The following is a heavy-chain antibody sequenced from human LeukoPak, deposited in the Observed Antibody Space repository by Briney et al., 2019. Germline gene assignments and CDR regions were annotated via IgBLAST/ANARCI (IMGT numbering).Heavy chain of an antibody. Sequence: SETLSLSCAVSGGSISNYYWSWIRQPAGKGLEWLWPIYTSENTNYNPSLKSRVTMSVDTSKNQFSLKLSSVTAADTAVYYCARGVILTGYYAYFDYWGQGTLVTVSS. J-gene: IGHJ4*02. D-gene: IGHD3-9*01. V-gene: IGHV4-59*10. CDR1: GGSISNYY. CDR3: ARGVILTGYYAYFDY. CDR2: IYTSENT.